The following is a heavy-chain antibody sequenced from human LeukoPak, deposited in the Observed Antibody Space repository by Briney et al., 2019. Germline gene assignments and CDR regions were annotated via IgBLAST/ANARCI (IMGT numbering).Heavy chain of an antibody. Sequence: GGPLRLSCAPFGFTSVTFSRTWFRQAPGKGRGWVSYISSSSSTIYYADSVKGRFTISRDNAKNSLYLQMNSLRAEDTAVYYCASIAVAAPGDAFDIWGQGTMVTVSS. V-gene: IGHV3-48*01. CDR2: ISSSSSTI. CDR1: GFTSVTFS. J-gene: IGHJ3*02. D-gene: IGHD6-19*01. CDR3: ASIAVAAPGDAFDI.